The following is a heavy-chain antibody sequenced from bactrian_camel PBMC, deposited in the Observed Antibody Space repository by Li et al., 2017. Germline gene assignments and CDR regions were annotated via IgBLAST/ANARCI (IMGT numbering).Heavy chain of an antibody. CDR2: ILVSSDKT. V-gene: IGHV3S40*01. Sequence: VQLVESGGGLMQPGGSLRLSCVASGYTYNRYCMGWFRQGSGKEREGVASILVSSDKTFYLDSVKGRSIISQDSAKNQVYLQMNSLKPEDSATYYCAADRSRPAACSRIPGLYDYWGQGTQVTVS. D-gene: IGHD4*01. CDR3: AADRSRPAACSRIPGLYDY. CDR1: GYTYNRYC. J-gene: IGHJ4*01.